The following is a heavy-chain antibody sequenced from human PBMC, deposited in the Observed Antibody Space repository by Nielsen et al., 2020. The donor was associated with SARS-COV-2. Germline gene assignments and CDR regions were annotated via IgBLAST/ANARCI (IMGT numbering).Heavy chain of an antibody. CDR1: GFTFNIYA. D-gene: IGHD3-10*01. CDR2: VSASGGST. J-gene: IGHJ3*01. Sequence: GESLKISCAASGFTFNIYAMAWARRAPGRGLQWVTGVSASGGSTYYTDSVKGRFSISRDNSKNTLFLQIHSLRVEDTALYYCAKDGVVRGDALDLWGQGTMVTVSS. V-gene: IGHV3-23*01. CDR3: AKDGVVRGDALDL.